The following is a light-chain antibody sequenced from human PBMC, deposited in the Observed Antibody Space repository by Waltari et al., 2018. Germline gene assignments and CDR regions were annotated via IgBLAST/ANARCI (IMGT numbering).Light chain of an antibody. J-gene: IGKJ1*01. CDR1: QRVSSSY. CDR3: QQYGSSPWT. V-gene: IGKV3-20*01. CDR2: GAS. Sequence: ELVLTQSPRTLSLSQGERATLSCRASQRVSSSYLAWYQQKPGQAPRVLIHGASNRATGIPARFSGSGSGTEFTLTISRLESEDFAVYYCQQYGSSPWTFGQGTKVEIK.